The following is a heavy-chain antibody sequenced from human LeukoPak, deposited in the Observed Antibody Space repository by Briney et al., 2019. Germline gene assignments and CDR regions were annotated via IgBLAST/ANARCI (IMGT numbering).Heavy chain of an antibody. J-gene: IGHJ5*01. CDR1: GGSMNNYY. D-gene: IGHD1-26*01. CDR3: ARSWAAKWELPGQFDS. V-gene: IGHV4-4*07. Sequence: SNTLSLTCSATGGSMNNYYWNWIRQSPKKGLEWIGFVFSRGTTNFNPSFRSRLTMSIDTSTNQFSLTLTSMTAADTAVYFCARSWAAKWELPGQFDSWGQGRLVTVSS. CDR2: VFSRGTT.